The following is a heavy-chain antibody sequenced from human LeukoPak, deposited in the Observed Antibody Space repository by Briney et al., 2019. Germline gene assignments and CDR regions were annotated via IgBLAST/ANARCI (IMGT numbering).Heavy chain of an antibody. V-gene: IGHV4-34*01. CDR2: INHSGST. CDR1: GFTFSNYG. D-gene: IGHD5-18*01. Sequence: GSLRLSCAASGFTFSNYGMSWVRQAPGKGLEWIGEINHSGSTNYNPSLKSRVTISVDTSKNQFSLKLSSVTAADTAVYYCARARGYSYGYDYWGQGTLVTVSS. CDR3: ARARGYSYGYDY. J-gene: IGHJ4*02.